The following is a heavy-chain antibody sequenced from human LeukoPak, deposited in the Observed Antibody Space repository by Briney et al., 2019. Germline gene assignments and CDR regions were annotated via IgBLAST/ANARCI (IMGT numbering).Heavy chain of an antibody. J-gene: IGHJ4*02. CDR3: ARGEGNYYDSSGYSYLPEY. CDR1: GFTFSSYA. Sequence: GGSLRLSCAASGFTFSSYAMSWVRQAPGKGLEWVSAISGSGGSTYYADSVKGRFTISRDNSKNTLYLQMNSLRAEDTAVYYCARGEGNYYDSSGYSYLPEYWGQGTLVTVSS. CDR2: ISGSGGST. V-gene: IGHV3-23*01. D-gene: IGHD3-22*01.